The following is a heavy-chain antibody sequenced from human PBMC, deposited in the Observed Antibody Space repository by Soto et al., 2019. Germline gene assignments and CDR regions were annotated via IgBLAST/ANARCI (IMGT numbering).Heavy chain of an antibody. CDR3: ARYIVDTKYLDY. CDR1: GFTFSDHY. CDR2: IKNKPKSYTT. Sequence: EVQLVESGGGLVQPGGSLRLSRAASGFTFSDHYMDWVRQAPGKGLEWIGRIKNKPKSYTTQYAASVKGRFTISRDDSINSLRLQMESLRADDTAVYYCARYIVDTKYLDYWGQGTLVTVSS. D-gene: IGHD5-12*01. J-gene: IGHJ4*02. V-gene: IGHV3-72*01.